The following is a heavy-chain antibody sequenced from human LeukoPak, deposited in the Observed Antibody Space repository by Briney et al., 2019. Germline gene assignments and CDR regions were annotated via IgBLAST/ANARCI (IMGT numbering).Heavy chain of an antibody. CDR1: GGSFSSGDYY. J-gene: IGHJ4*02. Sequence: PSQTLSLTCTVSGGSFSSGDYYWSWIRQHPGKGLEWIGYIYYSGSTYYNPSLKSRVTISVDTSKNQFSLNLNSVTAADTAVYYCASGREIIATLSYWGQGTLVTVSS. D-gene: IGHD5-12*01. V-gene: IGHV4-31*03. CDR3: ASGREIIATLSY. CDR2: IYYSGST.